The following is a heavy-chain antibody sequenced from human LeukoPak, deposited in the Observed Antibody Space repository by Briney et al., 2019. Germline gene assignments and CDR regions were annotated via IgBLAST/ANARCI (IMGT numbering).Heavy chain of an antibody. V-gene: IGHV3-33*01. CDR2: IWYDGSNK. D-gene: IGHD6-19*01. J-gene: IGHJ4*02. CDR3: ARTDSSGWYVGLEYFDY. CDR1: GFTFSSYG. Sequence: GGSLRLSCAASGFTFSSYGMHWVRQAPGKGLEWVAVIWYDGSNKYYADSVKGRFTTSRDNSKNTLYLQMNSLRAEDTAVYYCARTDSSGWYVGLEYFDYWGQGTLVTVSS.